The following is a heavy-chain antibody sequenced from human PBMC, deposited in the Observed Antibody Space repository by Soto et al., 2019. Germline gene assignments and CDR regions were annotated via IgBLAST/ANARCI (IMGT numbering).Heavy chain of an antibody. D-gene: IGHD2-15*01. CDR3: ASRPYGGGFDY. V-gene: IGHV4-34*01. J-gene: IGHJ4*02. Sequence: PSETLSLTCAVHGGSFSGYYWSWIRQPPGKGLEWIGEINHSGSTNYNPSLKSRVTISVHTSKNQFSLKLSSVTAADTAVYYCASRPYGGGFDYWGQGTLVTVSS. CDR2: INHSGST. CDR1: GGSFSGYY.